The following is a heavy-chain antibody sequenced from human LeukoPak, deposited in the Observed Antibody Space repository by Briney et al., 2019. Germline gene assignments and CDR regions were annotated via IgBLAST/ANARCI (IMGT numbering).Heavy chain of an antibody. J-gene: IGHJ4*02. CDR3: AAHYYDSSGYMAYFDY. Sequence: GGSLRLSCAASGFTVSSNYMSWVRQAPGKGLEWVSVIYSGGSTYYADSMKGRFTISRDNSKNTLYLQMNSLRAEDTAVYYCAAHYYDSSGYMAYFDYWGQGTLVTVSS. D-gene: IGHD3-22*01. V-gene: IGHV3-53*01. CDR1: GFTVSSNY. CDR2: IYSGGST.